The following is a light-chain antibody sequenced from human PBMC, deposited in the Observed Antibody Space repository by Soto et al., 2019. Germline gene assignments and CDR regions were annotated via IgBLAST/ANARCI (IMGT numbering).Light chain of an antibody. J-gene: IGKJ5*01. CDR1: QIISSD. Sequence: DIQMTQSPSSLSASVADRVTITCRASQIISSDLNWYQQKPGKAPKLLIYAASSLQSGVPSRFSGSGSGTDFTLTISSMQPQDFSTYYCQQRYSTYPLTFGQGTRVEVK. CDR3: QQRYSTYPLT. V-gene: IGKV1-39*01. CDR2: AAS.